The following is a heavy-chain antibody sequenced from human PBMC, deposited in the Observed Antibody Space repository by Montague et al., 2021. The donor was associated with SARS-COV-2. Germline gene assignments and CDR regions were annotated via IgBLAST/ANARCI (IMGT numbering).Heavy chain of an antibody. V-gene: IGHV4-34*01. CDR1: GGSLSGYY. Sequence: SETLSLTCAVYGGSLSGYYWSWIRQPPGEGLELIAEISHSGSTSYNPSLKIRVTISIDTSKNQFSLKLSSVTAADTAVYYCAREVRGRIVVVIAIPYYYFDYWGQGTLVTVSS. D-gene: IGHD2-21*01. CDR3: AREVRGRIVVVIAIPYYYFDY. CDR2: ISHSGST. J-gene: IGHJ4*02.